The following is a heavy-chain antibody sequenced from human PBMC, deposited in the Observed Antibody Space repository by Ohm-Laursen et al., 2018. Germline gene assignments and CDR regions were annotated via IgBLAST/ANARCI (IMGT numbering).Heavy chain of an antibody. V-gene: IGHV1-18*01. J-gene: IGHJ3*01. D-gene: IGHD3-3*01. CDR1: GYTFTGYG. CDR3: ARDTVTIFGLITRDAFDL. CDR2: ISAYNGNT. Sequence: SVKVSCKASGYTFTGYGITWVRQAPGQGLEWMGWISAYNGNTNYPQKLQGRVTMTTDTSTSTAYMELRSLRSDDTAVYYCARDTVTIFGLITRDAFDLWGQGTMVTVSS.